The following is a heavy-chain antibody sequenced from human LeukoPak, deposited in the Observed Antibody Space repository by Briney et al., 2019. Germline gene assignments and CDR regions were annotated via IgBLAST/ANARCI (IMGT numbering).Heavy chain of an antibody. J-gene: IGHJ5*02. V-gene: IGHV4-59*01. CDR2: IYYSGST. D-gene: IGHD2-2*01. Sequence: PSETLSLTCTVSGGSISSYYWSWIRQPPGKRLEWIGYIYYSGSTNYNPSLKSRVTISVDTSKNQFSLKLSSVTAADTAVYYCAASVGWFDPWGRGTLVTVSS. CDR1: GGSISSYY. CDR3: AASVGWFDP.